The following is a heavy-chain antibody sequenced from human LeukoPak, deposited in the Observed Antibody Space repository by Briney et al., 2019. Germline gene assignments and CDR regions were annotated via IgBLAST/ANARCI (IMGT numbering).Heavy chain of an antibody. V-gene: IGHV1-69*13. Sequence: ASAKVSCKASGGTFSNYAVSWVRQAPGQRLEWMGGFIPVFGTAHYAQNFQGRVTITADESTSTVYLELSSLRSEDTAVYYCARDVDDVVVIPAAVDVWGQGTAVTVSS. CDR3: ARDVDDVVVIPAAVDV. CDR2: FIPVFGTA. CDR1: GGTFSNYA. J-gene: IGHJ6*01. D-gene: IGHD2-2*01.